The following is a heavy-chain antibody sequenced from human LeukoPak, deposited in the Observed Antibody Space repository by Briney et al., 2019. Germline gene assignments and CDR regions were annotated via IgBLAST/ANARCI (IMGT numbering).Heavy chain of an antibody. CDR2: INHSGST. CDR1: GGSFSGYY. D-gene: IGHD6-6*01. CDR3: ARGGIAARSRYFQH. J-gene: IGHJ1*01. Sequence: PSETLSLTCAVYGGSFSGYYWSWIRQPPGKGLEWIGEINHSGSTNYNPSLKSRVTISVDTSKNRFSLKLSSVTAADTAVYYCARGGIAARSRYFQHWGQGTLVTVSS. V-gene: IGHV4-34*01.